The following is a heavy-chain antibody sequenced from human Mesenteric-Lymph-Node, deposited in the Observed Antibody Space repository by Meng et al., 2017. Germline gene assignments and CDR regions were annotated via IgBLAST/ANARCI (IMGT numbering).Heavy chain of an antibody. CDR2: IIPIFGTA. CDR3: ARGGDYFDY. Sequence: QVSLVESGAEVKKPGSSVRFSCNASGGTFSSYAHSGVREAPGQGLEWMGGIIPIFGTANYAQKFQGRVTITADKSTSTAYMELSSLRSEDTAVYYCARGGDYFDYWGQGTLVTVSS. V-gene: IGHV1-69*06. CDR1: GGTFSSYA. J-gene: IGHJ4*02.